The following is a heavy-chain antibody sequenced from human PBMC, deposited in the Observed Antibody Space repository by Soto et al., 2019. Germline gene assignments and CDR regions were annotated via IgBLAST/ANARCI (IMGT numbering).Heavy chain of an antibody. CDR2: IIPIFGTA. J-gene: IGHJ3*02. D-gene: IGHD4-17*01. CDR3: ARDLDYGGNSEASDI. CDR1: GGSFSSYA. V-gene: IGHV1-69*13. Sequence: SVKVSCKASGGSFSSYAISWVRQAPGQGLEWMGGIIPIFGTANYAQKFQGRVTITADESTSTAYMELSSLRSEDTAMYYCARDLDYGGNSEASDIWGQGTMVT.